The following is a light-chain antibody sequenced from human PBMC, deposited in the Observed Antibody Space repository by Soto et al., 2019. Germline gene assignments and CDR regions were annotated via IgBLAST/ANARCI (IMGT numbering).Light chain of an antibody. J-gene: IGKJ1*01. V-gene: IGKV3-20*01. CDR1: QSVSSSY. CDR3: QQYGSSPPSWT. CDR2: GAS. Sequence: ETVLTQSPGTLSLSPGERATLSCRASQSVSSSYLAWYQQKPGQAPRLLIYGASSSATGIPDRFSGSGSGTDVTLTISRLEPEDFAVYYCQQYGSSPPSWTFGQGTKVEIK.